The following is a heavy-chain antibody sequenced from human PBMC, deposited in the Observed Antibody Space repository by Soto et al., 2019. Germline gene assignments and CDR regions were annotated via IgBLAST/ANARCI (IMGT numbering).Heavy chain of an antibody. Sequence: SETLSLTCTVTGGSTSSYYWSWLRQPPGKGLEWIGYNSYSGSTDYNPSLKSRVTISVDTSKNQFSLKLSSVTAADTAVYYCARHGGSYSFDYWGQGTLVTVSS. D-gene: IGHD1-26*01. CDR3: ARHGGSYSFDY. V-gene: IGHV4-59*08. CDR2: NSYSGST. CDR1: GGSTSSYY. J-gene: IGHJ4*02.